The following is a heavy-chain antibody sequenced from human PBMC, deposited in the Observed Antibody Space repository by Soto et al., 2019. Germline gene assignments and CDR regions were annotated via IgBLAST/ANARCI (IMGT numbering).Heavy chain of an antibody. CDR3: ARGAGVVVRLYYLDY. CDR1: GGSISTNNW. CDR2: IFHRGSI. J-gene: IGHJ4*02. D-gene: IGHD2-15*01. Sequence: SETLSLTCGVSGGSISTNNWWSWVRQSPGKGLEWIGEIFHRGSINYNPSLKSRVTISLDESKNQVSLKLGSVTAADTAVYYCARGAGVVVRLYYLDYWGQGTLVTVSS. V-gene: IGHV4-4*02.